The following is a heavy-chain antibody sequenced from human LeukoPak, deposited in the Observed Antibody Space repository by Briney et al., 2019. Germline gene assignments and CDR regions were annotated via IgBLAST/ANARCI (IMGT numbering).Heavy chain of an antibody. CDR3: ASFWSGYAQGPRYYYMDV. D-gene: IGHD3-3*01. Sequence: PSDTLSLTCTVSGDPLSSYYWIWLRQPPGKGLEWIGYISYSGSTNYNPSLKSRVTIPVDTSQNQFSLKLSSVTGADTAVYYCASFWSGYAQGPRYYYMDVWGKGTTVTVSS. CDR1: GDPLSSYY. CDR2: ISYSGST. V-gene: IGHV4-59*07. J-gene: IGHJ6*03.